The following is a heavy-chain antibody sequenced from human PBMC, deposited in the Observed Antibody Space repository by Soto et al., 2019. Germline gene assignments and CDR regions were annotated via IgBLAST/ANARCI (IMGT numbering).Heavy chain of an antibody. Sequence: GGSMRLSCAASGFTFNSYAMSWVRKAPGKGLEWVSAISGSGGSTYYADSVKGRFTISRDNSKNTLYLQMNSLRAEDTAVYYCAKDRGGYYGSGSYRYYYYYYGMDVWGQGTTVTVSS. CDR3: AKDRGGYYGSGSYRYYYYYYGMDV. CDR1: GFTFNSYA. CDR2: ISGSGGST. V-gene: IGHV3-23*01. D-gene: IGHD3-10*01. J-gene: IGHJ6*02.